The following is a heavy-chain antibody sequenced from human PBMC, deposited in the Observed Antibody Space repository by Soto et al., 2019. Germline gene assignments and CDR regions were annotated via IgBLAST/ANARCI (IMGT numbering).Heavy chain of an antibody. CDR2: ISYSGST. J-gene: IGHJ3*02. V-gene: IGHV4-59*01. Sequence: QVQLQESGPGLVKPSETLSLTCSISGGPISNYYWTWVRQTPEKGLEWIGYISYSGSTNYNPSLRSRVTISVDSSKSQFSLMLRSVIAADTAVYYCARHKGTGPQDTLDIWGQGTMVTVSS. CDR1: GGPISNYY. CDR3: ARHKGTGPQDTLDI. D-gene: IGHD1-1*01.